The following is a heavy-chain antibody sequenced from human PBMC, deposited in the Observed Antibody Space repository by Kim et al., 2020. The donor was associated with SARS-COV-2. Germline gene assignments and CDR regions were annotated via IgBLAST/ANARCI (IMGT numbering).Heavy chain of an antibody. V-gene: IGHV3-33*03. J-gene: IGHJ3*02. Sequence: YSAAVNDRFTSSRDNTKGTVYLNMTSLRAEDTVVYYCARALYYSTAAAFDIWGQGTMVTVSS. D-gene: IGHD2-2*01. CDR3: ARALYYSTAAAFDI.